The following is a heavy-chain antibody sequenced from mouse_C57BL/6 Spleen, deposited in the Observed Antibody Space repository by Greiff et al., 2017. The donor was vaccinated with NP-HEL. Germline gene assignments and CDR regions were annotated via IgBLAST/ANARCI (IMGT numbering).Heavy chain of an antibody. V-gene: IGHV2-9-1*01. J-gene: IGHJ2*01. CDR3: ARNSGYYGSPYFDY. CDR1: GFSLTSYA. D-gene: IGHD1-1*01. CDR2: IWTGGGT. Sequence: VKLMESGPGLVAPSQSLSITCTVSGFSLTSYAISWVRQPPGKGLEWLGVIWTGGGTNYNSALKSRLSISKDNSKSQVFLKMNSLQTDDTARYYCARNSGYYGSPYFDYWGQGTTLTVSS.